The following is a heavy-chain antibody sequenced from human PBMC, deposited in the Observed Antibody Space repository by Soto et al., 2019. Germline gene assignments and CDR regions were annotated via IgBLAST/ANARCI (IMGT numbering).Heavy chain of an antibody. J-gene: IGHJ4*02. CDR1: GLTFNNYA. CDR3: AKLASGHYCTNGVCLLYYCDY. Sequence: EVQLLESGGGLVQPGGSLRLSCAASGLTFNNYAMSWVRQAPGKGREWVSAISGSGGSTHYADSVKGRFTISRDNSKNTLCLQMNSLRAEDTAVYYCAKLASGHYCTNGVCLLYYCDYWGQGAQVTVSS. D-gene: IGHD2-8*01. CDR2: ISGSGGST. V-gene: IGHV3-23*01.